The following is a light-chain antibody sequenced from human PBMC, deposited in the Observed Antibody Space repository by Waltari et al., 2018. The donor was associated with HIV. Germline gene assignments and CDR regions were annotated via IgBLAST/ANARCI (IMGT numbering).Light chain of an antibody. CDR3: KSRAYRGNHVV. J-gene: IGLJ3*02. CDR2: GQN. Sequence: SSELTQDPAVSVALRQTVRITCQGDRLRRNYASWYQQKPGQAPVLVIYGQNNRPSGIPDRFSGSSSGNTASLTITGAQAEDEADYYCKSRAYRGNHVVFGGGTKLTVL. CDR1: RLRRNY. V-gene: IGLV3-19*01.